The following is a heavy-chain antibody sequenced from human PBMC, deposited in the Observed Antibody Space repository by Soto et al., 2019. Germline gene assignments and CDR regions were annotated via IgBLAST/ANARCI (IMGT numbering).Heavy chain of an antibody. CDR3: TKGEMATIRNSDDP. CDR1: AFSLTSCS. V-gene: IGHV3-23*01. CDR2: LSRGGGAT. D-gene: IGHD5-12*01. J-gene: IGHJ5*02. Sequence: PGGSLRLSCGSSAFSLTSCSMSWVRQTPGKGLEWVSALSRGGGATYYADSVKGRFTISRDTSVNTLYLQMNNLRVEDTAIYYCTKGEMATIRNSDDPWGQGTLVTVSS.